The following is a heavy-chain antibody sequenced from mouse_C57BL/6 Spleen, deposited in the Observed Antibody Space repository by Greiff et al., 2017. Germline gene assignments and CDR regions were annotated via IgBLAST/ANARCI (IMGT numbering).Heavy chain of an antibody. D-gene: IGHD2-1*01. V-gene: IGHV1-55*01. CDR2: IYPGSGST. J-gene: IGHJ1*03. CDR3: ARDDYGNYVPFDV. CDR1: GYTFTSYW. Sequence: QVHVKQSGAELVKPGASVKMSCKASGYTFTSYWITWVKQRPGQGLEWIGDIYPGSGSTNYNEKFKSKATLTVDTSSSTAYMQLSSLTSEDSAVYYCARDDYGNYVPFDVWGTGTTVTVSS.